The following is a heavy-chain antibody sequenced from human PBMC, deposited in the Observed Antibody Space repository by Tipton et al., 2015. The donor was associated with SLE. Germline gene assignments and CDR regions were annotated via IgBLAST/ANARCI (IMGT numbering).Heavy chain of an antibody. CDR2: IYHSGST. CDR1: GYSISSGYY. V-gene: IGHV4-38-2*02. CDR3: ARDRGSPFDY. D-gene: IGHD3-16*01. J-gene: IGHJ4*02. Sequence: TLSLTCAVSGYSISSGYYWGWIRQPPGEGLEWIGSIYHSGSTYYNPSLKSRVTISVDTSKNQFSLKLSSVTAADTAVYYCARDRGSPFDYWGQGTLVTVSS.